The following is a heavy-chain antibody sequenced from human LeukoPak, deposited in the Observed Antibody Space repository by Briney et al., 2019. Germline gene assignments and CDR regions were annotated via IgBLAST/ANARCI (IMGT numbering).Heavy chain of an antibody. Sequence: GGSLRLSCAASGFTFSSYWMIWVRQAPGKGLEWVSSIVSSSYIYYADSVKGRFTISRDNAKNSLYLQMNSLRAEDTALYYCAKDTVGLYYYDSSGYWFDYWGQGTLVTVSS. CDR2: IVSSSYI. CDR1: GFTFSSYW. J-gene: IGHJ4*02. CDR3: AKDTVGLYYYDSSGYWFDY. V-gene: IGHV3-21*04. D-gene: IGHD3-22*01.